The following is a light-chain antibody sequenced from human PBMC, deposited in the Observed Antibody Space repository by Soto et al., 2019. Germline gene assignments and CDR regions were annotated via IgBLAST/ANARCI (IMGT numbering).Light chain of an antibody. J-gene: IGLJ2*01. Sequence: QSVLTQPASVSGSPGQSITISCTGTSSDIGTYNYISWYQQHPGKAPKLIIYDVSHRPSGVSNRFSASKAGNTASLTISGLQSEDEAAYYCSSVTSINTPVVFGVGTKVTVL. CDR1: SSDIGTYNY. V-gene: IGLV2-14*03. CDR2: DVS. CDR3: SSVTSINTPVV.